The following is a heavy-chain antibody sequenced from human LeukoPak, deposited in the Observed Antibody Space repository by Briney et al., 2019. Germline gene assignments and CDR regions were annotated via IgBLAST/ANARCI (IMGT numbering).Heavy chain of an antibody. J-gene: IGHJ4*02. CDR1: GYTFIDYY. Sequence: ASVKVSCKPSGYTFIDYYLHWVRQAPGQGPEWMGWINPNSGGATYAQNFQGRVTMTRDTSMSTAYMDLNRLTSDDTAVYFCARDRYGDGFAHFDYWGQGTLVTVSS. CDR2: INPNSGGA. V-gene: IGHV1-2*02. CDR3: ARDRYGDGFAHFDY. D-gene: IGHD5-24*01.